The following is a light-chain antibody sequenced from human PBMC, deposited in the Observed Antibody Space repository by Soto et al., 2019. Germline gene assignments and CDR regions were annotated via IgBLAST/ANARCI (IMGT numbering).Light chain of an antibody. CDR3: CSYAGSSTFHVV. CDR1: SSDVGSYNL. J-gene: IGLJ2*01. Sequence: QSALTQPVSVSGSPGQSITISCTGTSSDVGSYNLVSWYQQHPGKAPKLMIYEGSKRPSGVSNRFSGSNSGNTASLTISGLQAEDEADYYCCSYAGSSTFHVVFGGGTKLTVL. CDR2: EGS. V-gene: IGLV2-23*03.